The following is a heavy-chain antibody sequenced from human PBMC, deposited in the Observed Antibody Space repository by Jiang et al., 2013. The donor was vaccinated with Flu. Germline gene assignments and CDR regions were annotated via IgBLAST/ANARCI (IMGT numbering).Heavy chain of an antibody. CDR2: TYYRSKWYN. CDR3: ARGSWYTDGMDV. V-gene: IGHV6-1*01. Sequence: AAWNWIRQSPSRGLEWLGRTYYRSKWYNDYAVSVKSRITINPDTSKNQFSLQLNSVTPEDTAVYYCARGSWYTDGMDVWGQGTTVTVSS. J-gene: IGHJ6*02. CDR1: AA. D-gene: IGHD2-2*02.